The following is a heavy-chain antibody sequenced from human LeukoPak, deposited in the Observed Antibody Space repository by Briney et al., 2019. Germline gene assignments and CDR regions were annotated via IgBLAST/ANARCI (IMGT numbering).Heavy chain of an antibody. J-gene: IGHJ4*02. CDR3: ATGRTKWDLLNY. CDR1: GYSLTELS. D-gene: IGHD1-26*01. Sequence: GASVKVSCKVSGYSLTELSLHWVRQAPGKGLEWMGGLDPADGEMIYTQMFQGRITMTEDSSTDTAYMEMSSLRSDDTAVYYCATGRTKWDLLNYWGQGTLVTVS. CDR2: LDPADGEM. V-gene: IGHV1-24*01.